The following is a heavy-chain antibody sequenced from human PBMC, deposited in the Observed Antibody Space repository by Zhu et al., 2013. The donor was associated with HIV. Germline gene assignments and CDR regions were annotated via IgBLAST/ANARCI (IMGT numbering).Heavy chain of an antibody. CDR1: GGTFSGYA. D-gene: IGHD3-22*01. Sequence: QVQLVQSGAEVKKPGSSVKVSCKASGGTFSGYAISWVRQAPGQGLEWMGGIIPIFGTANYAQKFQGRVTITADESTSTAYMELSSLRSEDTAVYYCARAGVVVTFEYFQHWGQGTLVTVSS. V-gene: IGHV1-69*01. J-gene: IGHJ1*01. CDR2: IIPIFGTA. CDR3: ARAGVVVTFEYFQH.